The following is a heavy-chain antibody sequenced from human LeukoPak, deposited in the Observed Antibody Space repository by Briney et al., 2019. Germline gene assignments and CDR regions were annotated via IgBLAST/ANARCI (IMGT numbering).Heavy chain of an antibody. CDR3: ASDDYGDLVNAFDI. D-gene: IGHD4-17*01. V-gene: IGHV4-34*01. Sequence: SETLSLTCTVSGASISDYYWSWIRQPPGKGLEWIGEINHSGGTNYNPSLKSRVTISLDTSKNHFSLKLTSVTAADTAVYYCASDDYGDLVNAFDIWGQGTMVTVSS. CDR2: INHSGGT. CDR1: GASISDYY. J-gene: IGHJ3*02.